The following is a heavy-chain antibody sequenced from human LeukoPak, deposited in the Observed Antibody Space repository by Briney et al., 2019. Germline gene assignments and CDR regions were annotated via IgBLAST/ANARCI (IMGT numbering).Heavy chain of an antibody. Sequence: GESLKISCKGSGYSFTSYWIGWVRQMPGKGLEWMVIIYPGDSDTRYSPSLQGQVTISADKSISTAYLQWSSLKASDTAMYYCAREGLCIAVVSGAFDIWGQGTMVTVSS. CDR3: AREGLCIAVVSGAFDI. D-gene: IGHD6-19*01. CDR2: IYPGDSDT. CDR1: GYSFTSYW. J-gene: IGHJ3*02. V-gene: IGHV5-51*01.